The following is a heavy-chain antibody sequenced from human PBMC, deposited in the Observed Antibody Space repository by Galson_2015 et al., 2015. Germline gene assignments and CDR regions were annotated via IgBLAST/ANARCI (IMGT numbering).Heavy chain of an antibody. D-gene: IGHD4-23*01. CDR1: GFTVSSNY. V-gene: IGHV3-53*01. J-gene: IGHJ4*02. CDR3: ARDQDYGGSPFDY. Sequence: SLRLSCAASGFTVSSNYMSWVRQAPGKGLEWVSVIYSGGSTYYADSVNGRFTISRDNSKNTLYLQMNSLRAEDTAVYYCARDQDYGGSPFDYWVQGTLVPVSS. CDR2: IYSGGST.